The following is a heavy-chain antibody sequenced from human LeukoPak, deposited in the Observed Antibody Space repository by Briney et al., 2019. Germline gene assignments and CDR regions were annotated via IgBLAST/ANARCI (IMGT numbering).Heavy chain of an antibody. CDR3: ARGGEWLYTYRALDY. CDR1: GGSISSSSYY. CDR2: IYYSGST. Sequence: SETLSLTCTVSGGSISSSSYYWGWIRQPPGKGLEWIGSIYYSGSTYYNPSLKSRVTISVDTSKNQFSLKLSSVTAADTAVYYCARGGEWLYTYRALDYWGQGTLVTVSS. J-gene: IGHJ4*02. D-gene: IGHD3-3*01. V-gene: IGHV4-39*07.